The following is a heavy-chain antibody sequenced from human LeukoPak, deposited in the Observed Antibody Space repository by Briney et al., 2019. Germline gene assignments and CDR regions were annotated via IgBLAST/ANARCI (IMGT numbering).Heavy chain of an antibody. J-gene: IGHJ4*02. CDR1: GGSFSSGGNN. CDR3: ARSFSEAVSDY. CDR2: IYYSDIT. Sequence: PSQTLSLSCTVSGGSFSSGGNNWIWIRQDPGKGLEWIVSIYYSDITYYNPSLNSRATISVDTSNHQYSLKLSSVTAADTAVYYCARSFSEAVSDYWGQGTLVTVSS. V-gene: IGHV4-31*03.